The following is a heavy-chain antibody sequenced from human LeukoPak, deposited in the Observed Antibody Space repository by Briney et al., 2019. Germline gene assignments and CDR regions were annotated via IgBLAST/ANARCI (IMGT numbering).Heavy chain of an antibody. CDR3: AREQNDGSGSYYKGSHYYYYGMDV. V-gene: IGHV1-18*01. D-gene: IGHD3-10*01. CDR1: GYTFISYG. CDR2: ISAYNGNT. J-gene: IGHJ6*02. Sequence: ASVKVSCEASGYTFISYGICWVRQAPGQGVEWMGWISAYNGNTNYAQKLQGRVTMTTDTSTSTVYMELRSLRSDDTAVYYCAREQNDGSGSYYKGSHYYYYGMDVWGQGTTVTVSS.